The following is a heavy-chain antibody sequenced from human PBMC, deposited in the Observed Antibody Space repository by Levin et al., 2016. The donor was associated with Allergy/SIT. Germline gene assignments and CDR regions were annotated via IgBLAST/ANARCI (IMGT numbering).Heavy chain of an antibody. Sequence: WIRQPPGKALEWLAHIFSNDEKSYSTSLKSRLTISKDTSKSQVVLTMTNMDPVDTATYYCARITMVRGVIINPGWFDPWGQGTLVTVSS. CDR2: IFSNDEK. CDR3: ARITMVRGVIINPGWFDP. V-gene: IGHV2-26*01. D-gene: IGHD3-10*01. J-gene: IGHJ5*02.